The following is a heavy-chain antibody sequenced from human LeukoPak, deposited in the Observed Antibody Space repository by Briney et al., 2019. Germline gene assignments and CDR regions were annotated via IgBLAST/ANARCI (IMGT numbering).Heavy chain of an antibody. D-gene: IGHD6-19*01. J-gene: IGHJ4*02. V-gene: IGHV3-74*01. CDR1: GFTFSSYW. Sequence: GGSLRLSWAASGFTFSSYWMHWVRQAPGKGLVWVSRINSDGSSTSYADSVKGRFTISRDNAKNSLYLLMNSLRAEDTAVYYCARGTWSVAVARSFDYWGQGTLVTVSS. CDR3: ARGTWSVAVARSFDY. CDR2: INSDGSST.